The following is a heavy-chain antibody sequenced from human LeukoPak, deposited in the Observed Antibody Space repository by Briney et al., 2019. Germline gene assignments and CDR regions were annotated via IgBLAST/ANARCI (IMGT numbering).Heavy chain of an antibody. V-gene: IGHV3-33*01. J-gene: IGHJ6*02. CDR1: GFTFSSYG. D-gene: IGHD2-15*01. CDR3: ARAGYCSGGSCYSDYYYYGMDV. CDR2: IWYDGSNK. Sequence: PGGSLRLSCAASGFTFSSYGMHWVRQAPGKGLEWAAVIWYDGSNKYYADSVKGRFTISRDNSKNTLYLQMNSLRAEDTAVYYCARAGYCSGGSCYSDYYYYGMDVWGQGTTVTVSS.